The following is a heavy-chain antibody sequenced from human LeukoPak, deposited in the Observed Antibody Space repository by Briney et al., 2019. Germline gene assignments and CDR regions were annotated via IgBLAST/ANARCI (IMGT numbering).Heavy chain of an antibody. Sequence: GGSLRLSCVASGFNFNDYAMHWVRQAPGKGLEWVSAITGPGEGTWYADSVLGRFTTSRDNSKNTLYLQMNSLRAEDTAVYFCAKRMYGWYQIDYWGQGTLVTVSS. V-gene: IGHV3-23*01. CDR2: ITGPGEGT. CDR1: GFNFNDYA. CDR3: AKRMYGWYQIDY. J-gene: IGHJ4*02. D-gene: IGHD6-19*01.